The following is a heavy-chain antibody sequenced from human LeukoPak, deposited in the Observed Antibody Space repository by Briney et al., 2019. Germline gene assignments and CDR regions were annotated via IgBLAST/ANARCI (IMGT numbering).Heavy chain of an antibody. CDR3: VKGGVATTRDFDY. J-gene: IGHJ4*02. Sequence: GGSLRLSCSASEFTFSSYAMHWVRKAPGQGLEHVSTISSHGGSTYYADSVKGRFTISRDNSKNTLYLQMNSLRAEDTALYYCVKGGVATTRDFDYWGQGTLVTVSS. CDR1: EFTFSSYA. CDR2: ISSHGGST. D-gene: IGHD5-12*01. V-gene: IGHV3-64D*06.